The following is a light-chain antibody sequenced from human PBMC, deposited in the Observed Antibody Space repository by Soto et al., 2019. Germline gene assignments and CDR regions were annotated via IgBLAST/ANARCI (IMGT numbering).Light chain of an antibody. CDR2: EVT. CDR1: SSDFGAYDY. CDR3: SSHAGYSAFYG. Sequence: QSVLTQPASVSGSPGQSITISCTGTSSDFGAYDYVSWYQQYPGRVPKLLIHEVTNRPSGVSDRFSGSKSGNTASLTISGLQTEDEADYYCSSHAGYSAFYGFGTGTMVTV. V-gene: IGLV2-14*01. J-gene: IGLJ1*01.